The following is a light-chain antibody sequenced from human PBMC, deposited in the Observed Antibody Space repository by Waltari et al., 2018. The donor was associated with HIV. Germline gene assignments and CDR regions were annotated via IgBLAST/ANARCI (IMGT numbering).Light chain of an antibody. V-gene: IGKV1-5*03. CDR2: KAS. CDR1: QNVGNW. CDR3: QQYNKFPIT. Sequence: MTQSPSTLSASIGDRVSITCRASQNVGNWLAWYQQKPGKAPSLLISKASTLQIGVPTNFSGSGSGTHFTLTISGLRPDDFATYYCQQYNKFPITFGQGTKL. J-gene: IGKJ2*01.